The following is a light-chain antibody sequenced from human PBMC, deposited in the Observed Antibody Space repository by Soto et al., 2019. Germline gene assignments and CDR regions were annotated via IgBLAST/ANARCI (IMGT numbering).Light chain of an antibody. Sequence: EILLTPAPSNLCSYPAGTATVSCTVSQSVSSNYLAWYQQKPGQAPRLLIYGAFKRATGIPDRFSGSGSGTDFTLTISRMEPEDFAVYCCQQYGSSPRTFGQGTKVDNK. CDR2: GAF. CDR1: QSVSSNY. V-gene: IGKV3-20*01. J-gene: IGKJ1*01. CDR3: QQYGSSPRT.